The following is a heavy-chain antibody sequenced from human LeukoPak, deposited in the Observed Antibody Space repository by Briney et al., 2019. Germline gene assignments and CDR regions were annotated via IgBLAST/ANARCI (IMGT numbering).Heavy chain of an antibody. J-gene: IGHJ3*02. CDR1: GGSISSGGYY. CDR3: ARAPLRYFDWLEFDAFDI. Sequence: PSETLSLTCTVSGGSISSGGYYWSWIRQHPGKGLEWIGYIYYSGSTYYNPSLKSRVTISVDTSKNQFSLKLSSVTAADTAVYYCARAPLRYFDWLEFDAFDIWGQGTMVTVSS. V-gene: IGHV4-31*03. D-gene: IGHD3-9*01. CDR2: IYYSGST.